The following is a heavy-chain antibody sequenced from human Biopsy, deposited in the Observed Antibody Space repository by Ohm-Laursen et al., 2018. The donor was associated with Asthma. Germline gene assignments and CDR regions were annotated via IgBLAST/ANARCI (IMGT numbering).Heavy chain of an antibody. V-gene: IGHV4-30-4*01. CDR1: GGYIGSNDHH. Sequence: SETLSLTCRVSGGYIGSNDHHWTWIRQAPGQGLEWIGFVFWSGSTHYSRSLQRRVSISIDTATNEFSMKLWSVTAADTAVYSCARVVSYGDIYFGIDVWGPGNPVVVS. CDR3: ARVVSYGDIYFGIDV. CDR2: VFWSGST. J-gene: IGHJ6*02. D-gene: IGHD4-17*01.